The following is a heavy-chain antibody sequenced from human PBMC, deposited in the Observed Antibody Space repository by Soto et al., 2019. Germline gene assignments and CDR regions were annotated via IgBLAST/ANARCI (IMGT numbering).Heavy chain of an antibody. CDR3: AREIYVDTAMVTHTYFDY. J-gene: IGHJ4*02. V-gene: IGHV1-69*01. D-gene: IGHD5-18*01. CDR2: IIPIFGTA. Sequence: QVQLVQSGAEVKKPGSSVKVSCKASGGTFSSYAISWVRQAPGQGLEWMGGIIPIFGTANYAQKFQGRVTITADESTSTAYMELSSVRSEDTAVYYCAREIYVDTAMVTHTYFDYWGQGTLVTVSS. CDR1: GGTFSSYA.